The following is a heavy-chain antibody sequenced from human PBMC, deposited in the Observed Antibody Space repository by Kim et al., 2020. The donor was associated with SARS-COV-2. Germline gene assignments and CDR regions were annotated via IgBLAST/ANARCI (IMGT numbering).Heavy chain of an antibody. V-gene: IGHV4-30-4*01. CDR2: IYYSGNT. J-gene: IGHJ4*02. CDR3: ARTTVFGVVLDS. CDR1: GGSITNGDYY. D-gene: IGHD3-3*01. Sequence: SETLSLTCTVSGGSITNGDYYWSWIRQPPGKGLEWIGYIYYSGNTFFNPSLKSRLSISADMSKNQFSLNLRSVTAAATAVYSCARTTVFGVVLDSWGQGT.